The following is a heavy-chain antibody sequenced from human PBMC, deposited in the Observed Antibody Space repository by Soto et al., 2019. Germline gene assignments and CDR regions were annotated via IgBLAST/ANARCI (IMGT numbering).Heavy chain of an antibody. J-gene: IGHJ2*01. Sequence: EVQLLESGGGLVQPGGSLRLSCAASGFTFSCCAMSWVRQAPGKGLDYVSTIHGDGDYIHYSDSVKGRFTISRDNSMNTLYRHMNSLRGDDSAVYYCVKNRGARGLSNWSFASCGRGSLVTVSS. D-gene: IGHD1-26*01. CDR1: GFTFSCCA. V-gene: IGHV3-23*01. CDR3: VKNRGARGLSNWSFAS. CDR2: IHGDGDYI.